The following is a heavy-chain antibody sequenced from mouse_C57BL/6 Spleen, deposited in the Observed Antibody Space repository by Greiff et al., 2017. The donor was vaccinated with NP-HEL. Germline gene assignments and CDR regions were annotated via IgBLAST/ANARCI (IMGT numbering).Heavy chain of an antibody. Sequence: VQLQQSGAELVKPGASVKLSCKASGYTFTSYWMHWVKQRPGRGLEWIGRIDPNSGGTKYNEKFKSKATLTVDIPSSTAYMQLSSLTSEDFAVYYCARGHYYDSDRGYLDYWGQVTTLTVSS. D-gene: IGHD2-4*01. J-gene: IGHJ2*01. CDR1: GYTFTSYW. V-gene: IGHV1-72*01. CDR2: IDPNSGGT. CDR3: ARGHYYDSDRGYLDY.